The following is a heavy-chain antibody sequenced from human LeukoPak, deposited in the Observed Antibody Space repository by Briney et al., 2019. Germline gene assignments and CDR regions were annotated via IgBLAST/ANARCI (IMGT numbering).Heavy chain of an antibody. CDR3: ARRLSSVSPQRRGAFDI. CDR2: IYYSGST. V-gene: IGHV4-39*01. J-gene: IGHJ3*02. Sequence: SSETLSLTCTVSGGSISISSYYWGWIRQPPGKGLEWIGSIYYSGSTYYNPSLKSRVTISVDTSKNQFSLKLSSVTAADTAVYYCARRLSSVSPQRRGAFDIWGQGTMVTVSS. D-gene: IGHD5/OR15-5a*01. CDR1: GGSISISSYY.